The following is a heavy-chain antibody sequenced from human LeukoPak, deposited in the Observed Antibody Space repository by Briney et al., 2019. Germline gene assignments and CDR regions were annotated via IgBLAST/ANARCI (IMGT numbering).Heavy chain of an antibody. CDR1: GGSFSGYY. D-gene: IGHD6-19*01. CDR3: ARGDRGEGIAVAGQSLFDY. CDR2: INHSGST. V-gene: IGHV4-34*01. Sequence: PSETLSLTCAVYGGSFSGYYWSWIRQPPGKGLEWIGEINHSGSTNYNPSLKSRVTISVDTSKNQFSLKLSSVTAADTAVYYCARGDRGEGIAVAGQSLFDYWGQGTLVTVSS. J-gene: IGHJ4*02.